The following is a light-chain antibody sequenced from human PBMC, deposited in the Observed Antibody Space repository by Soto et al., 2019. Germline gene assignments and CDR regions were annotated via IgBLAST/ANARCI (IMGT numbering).Light chain of an antibody. Sequence: QSALTQPASVSGSPGQSITISCTGTSSDVGGYDYVSWFQQHPDKVPKLMIYDVTNRPSGVSDRFSGSKSGNTAFLTISGLQDEDEADYYCCSYTTSSTWVFGGGTKVTVL. J-gene: IGLJ3*02. V-gene: IGLV2-14*03. CDR2: DVT. CDR1: SSDVGGYDY. CDR3: CSYTTSSTWV.